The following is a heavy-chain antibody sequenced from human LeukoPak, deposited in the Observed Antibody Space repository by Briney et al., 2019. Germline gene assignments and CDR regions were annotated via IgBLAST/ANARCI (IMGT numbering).Heavy chain of an antibody. J-gene: IGHJ4*02. Sequence: GASVKVSCKSSGYTFIDSYIHWVRQAPGQGLEWMGWINPNSGATKYAQKFQGRVTMTRDTSISTVYMELSGLRSADTAIYYCARDRLSPPGKYIYGYGALDYWGQGSLVTVSS. CDR2: INPNSGAT. D-gene: IGHD5-18*01. V-gene: IGHV1-2*02. CDR3: ARDRLSPPGKYIYGYGALDY. CDR1: GYTFIDSY.